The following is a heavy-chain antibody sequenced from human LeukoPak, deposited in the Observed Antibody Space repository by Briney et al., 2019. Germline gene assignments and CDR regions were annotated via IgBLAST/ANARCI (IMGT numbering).Heavy chain of an antibody. V-gene: IGHV4-39*01. D-gene: IGHD6-19*01. CDR3: AWSYSSGWYGVYYFDY. J-gene: IGHJ4*02. CDR2: IYYSGST. CDR1: GGSISSSSYY. Sequence: SETLSLTCTVSGGSISSSSYYWGWIRQPPGKGLEWIGSIYYSGSTYYNPSLKSRVTISVDTSKNQFSLKLSSVTAADAAVYYCAWSYSSGWYGVYYFDYWGQGTLVTVSS.